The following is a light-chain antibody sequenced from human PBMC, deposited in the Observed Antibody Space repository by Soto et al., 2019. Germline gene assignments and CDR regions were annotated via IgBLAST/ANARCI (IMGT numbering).Light chain of an antibody. Sequence: EIVLTQSPATLSLSPGERATLSCRASQSVRNYLAWYQQKPGQAPRLLIYDTFNRATGIPARFSGSGSGTDFTLTISGLEPEDFAVYYCQQRNSWPLTFGGGTKVEIK. CDR2: DTF. CDR3: QQRNSWPLT. J-gene: IGKJ4*01. CDR1: QSVRNY. V-gene: IGKV3-11*01.